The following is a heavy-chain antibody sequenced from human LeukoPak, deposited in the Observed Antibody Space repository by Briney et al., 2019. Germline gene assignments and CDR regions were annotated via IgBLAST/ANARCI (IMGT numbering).Heavy chain of an antibody. V-gene: IGHV3-53*01. J-gene: IGHJ4*02. CDR1: GFIVSRSD. CDR2: LYSDGKT. CDR3: ARAVAGLYFDY. D-gene: IGHD6-19*01. Sequence: GGSLRLSCAVSGFIVSRSDMTWVRQAPGKGLEWVSLLYSDGKTFYADSVKGRFTISRDNSKNTLNLQMNSLRADDTAVYYCARAVAGLYFDYWGQGTLVTVSS.